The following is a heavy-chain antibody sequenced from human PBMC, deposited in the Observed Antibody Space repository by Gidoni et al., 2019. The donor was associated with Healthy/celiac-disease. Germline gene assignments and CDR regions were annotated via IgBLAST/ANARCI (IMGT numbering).Heavy chain of an antibody. CDR1: GGAISSYY. CDR2: IYYSGRT. J-gene: IGHJ6*02. Sequence: QVQLQESGPGLVKPSETLSLTGTVSGGAISSYYWSWIRQPPGKGLEWIGYIYYSGRTNYNPSLKSRVTISVDTSKNQFSLKLSSVTAADTAVYYCARARFWSGYYYYGMDVWGQGTTVTVSS. CDR3: ARARFWSGYYYYGMDV. V-gene: IGHV4-59*01. D-gene: IGHD3-3*01.